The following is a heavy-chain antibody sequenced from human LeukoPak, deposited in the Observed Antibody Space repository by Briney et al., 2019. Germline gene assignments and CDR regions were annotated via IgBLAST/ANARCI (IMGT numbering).Heavy chain of an antibody. CDR3: ARELGGYCSSTSCQKPYYYYMDV. D-gene: IGHD2-2*01. J-gene: IGHJ6*03. Sequence: ASVKVSCKASGYTFTSYGISWVRQAPGQGLEWMGWISAYNGNTNYAEKLQGRVTMTTDTSTSTAYMELRSLRSDDTAVYYCARELGGYCSSTSCQKPYYYYMDVWGKGTTVTVSS. V-gene: IGHV1-18*01. CDR2: ISAYNGNT. CDR1: GYTFTSYG.